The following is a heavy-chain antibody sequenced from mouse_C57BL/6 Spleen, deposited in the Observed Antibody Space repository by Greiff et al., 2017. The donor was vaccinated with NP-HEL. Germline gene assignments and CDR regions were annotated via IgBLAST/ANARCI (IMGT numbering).Heavy chain of an antibody. CDR1: GFTFSSYA. D-gene: IGHD1-1*01. J-gene: IGHJ1*03. V-gene: IGHV5-4*01. CDR3: ARDRIYYYGSSYWYFDV. CDR2: ISDGGSYT. Sequence: EVKLQESGGGLVKPGGSLKLSCAASGFTFSSYAMSWVRQTPEKRLEWVATISDGGSYTYYPDNVKGRFTISRDNAKNNLYLQMSHLKSEDTAMYYCARDRIYYYGSSYWYFDVWGTGTTVTVSS.